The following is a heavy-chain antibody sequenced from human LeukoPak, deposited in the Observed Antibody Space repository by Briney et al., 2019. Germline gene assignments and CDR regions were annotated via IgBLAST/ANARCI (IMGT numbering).Heavy chain of an antibody. J-gene: IGHJ5*02. V-gene: IGHV3-73*01. CDR2: IRSKINTYAT. CDR3: AKSGCSSTSCYSILSGWLDP. Sequence: PGGSLRLSCAASGFTFSGSAIHWVRQASGKGLEWVGRIRSKINTYATAYAASVKGRFTISRDDSKNTAYLQMNSLRAEDTAVYYCAKSGCSSTSCYSILSGWLDPWGQGTLVTVSS. CDR1: GFTFSGSA. D-gene: IGHD2-2*02.